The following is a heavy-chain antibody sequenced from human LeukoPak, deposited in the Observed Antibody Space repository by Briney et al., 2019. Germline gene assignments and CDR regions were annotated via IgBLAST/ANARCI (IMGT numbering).Heavy chain of an antibody. Sequence: SETLSLTCTVSGGSISSSSYYWGWIRQPPGKGLEWIGSIYYSGSTYYNPSLKSRVTISVDTSKNQFSLKLSSVTAAGTAVYYCAIYDYGDYGLYDYWGQGTLVTVSS. J-gene: IGHJ4*02. CDR1: GGSISSSSYY. V-gene: IGHV4-39*01. CDR3: AIYDYGDYGLYDY. D-gene: IGHD4-17*01. CDR2: IYYSGST.